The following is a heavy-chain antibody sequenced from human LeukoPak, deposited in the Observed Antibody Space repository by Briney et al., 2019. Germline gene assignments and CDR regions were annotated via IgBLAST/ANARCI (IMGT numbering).Heavy chain of an antibody. CDR3: ASLLRG. V-gene: IGHV3-74*01. J-gene: IGHJ4*02. CDR1: GFTFSNYW. Sequence: PGGSLRLSCAASGFTFSNYWMHWVRQVPGKGLVWVSRINSDGTFTTYADSVKGRFTISRDNTRNTLYLQMNSLRAEGTAVYYCASLLRGWGEGTLVTVSS. D-gene: IGHD3-16*02. CDR2: INSDGTFT.